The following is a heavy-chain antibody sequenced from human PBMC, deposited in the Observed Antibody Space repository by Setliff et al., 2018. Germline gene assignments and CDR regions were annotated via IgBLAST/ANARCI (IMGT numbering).Heavy chain of an antibody. J-gene: IGHJ4*02. CDR2: IYPGDSDT. CDR3: AREHVSGHSEY. V-gene: IGHV5-51*01. D-gene: IGHD1-26*01. CDR1: GYTFSNYW. Sequence: GESLKISCKGSGYTFSNYWIAWVRQMPGKGLEWMGLIYPGDSDTRYSPSFQGRVTFSADKSINTAYLHLSSLKASDTAMYYCAREHVSGHSEYWGQGTLVTVSS.